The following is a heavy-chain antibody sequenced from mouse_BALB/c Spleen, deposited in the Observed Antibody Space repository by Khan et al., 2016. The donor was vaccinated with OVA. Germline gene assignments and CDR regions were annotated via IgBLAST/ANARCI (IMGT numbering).Heavy chain of an antibody. CDR3: ARSCITTASLYAMDY. CDR2: IRTYYGDA. V-gene: IGHV1S137*01. J-gene: IGHJ4*01. D-gene: IGHD1-1*01. Sequence: QVRLQQSGAELVRPGVSVRISCKGSGYTFTDYTIHWVQQSHAQSLEWIGVIRTYYGDAKYNQKFTDTATMTVDKSSNTAHMELARLTYDAYAIYYCARSCITTASLYAMDYLGQGTSVTVSS. CDR1: GYTFTDYT.